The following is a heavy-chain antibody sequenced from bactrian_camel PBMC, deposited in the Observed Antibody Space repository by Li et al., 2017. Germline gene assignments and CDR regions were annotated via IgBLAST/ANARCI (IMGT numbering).Heavy chain of an antibody. J-gene: IGHJ4*01. CDR3: TTAVVGRVPAE. D-gene: IGHD2*01. CDR2: INSGSSKI. Sequence: HVQLVESGGGLVEPGGSLRVSCEASGFSFSGSTMTWVRQAPGKGLEWLGYINSGSSKIYYGDSVKGRFTISRDDGRDTLYLQLAGLKTEDTAMYYCTTAVVGRVPAEWGRGTQVTVS. CDR1: GFSFSGST. V-gene: IGHV3S37*01.